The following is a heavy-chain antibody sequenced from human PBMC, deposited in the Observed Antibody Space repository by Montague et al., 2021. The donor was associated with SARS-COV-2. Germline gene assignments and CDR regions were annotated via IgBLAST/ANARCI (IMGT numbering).Heavy chain of an antibody. D-gene: IGHD2-8*02. CDR1: GGAFSGFY. V-gene: IGHV4-34*01. J-gene: IGHJ4*02. CDR3: ARGHRDCSGSSRNGGVRRGSFDF. Sequence: SETLSLTCAVYGGAFSGFYWSWIRQAPGKGLEWIGEINNRGSTNYNPSLKSRVTISLNTSKNQFSLYMYSLTAADTAVYFCARGHRDCSGSSRNGGVRRGSFDFWGQGTLVTVSS. CDR2: INNRGST.